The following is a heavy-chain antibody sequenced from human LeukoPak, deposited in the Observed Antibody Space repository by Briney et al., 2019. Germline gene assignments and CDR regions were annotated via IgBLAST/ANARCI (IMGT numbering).Heavy chain of an antibody. Sequence: SETLSLTCTVSGGSISSTTYYWGWIRLPPGKGLDWIGYIYYSGSTNYNPSLKSRVTISVDTSKNQFSLKLSSVTAADTAVYYCASIVVVPAAWSNFDYWGQGTLVTVSS. D-gene: IGHD2-2*01. CDR3: ASIVVVPAAWSNFDY. J-gene: IGHJ4*02. CDR2: IYYSGST. CDR1: GGSISSTTYY. V-gene: IGHV4-61*05.